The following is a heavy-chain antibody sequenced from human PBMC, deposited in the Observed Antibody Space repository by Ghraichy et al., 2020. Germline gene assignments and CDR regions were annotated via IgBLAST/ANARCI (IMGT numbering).Heavy chain of an antibody. Sequence: ASVKVSCKTSGYTFTSYDINWVRQASGQGLEWMGWMNAHTGNTGYAQKFEGRVTMTRSTSTSTAYMELGSLSAEDTVLYYCVRSYGQLWLPLDYWGQGTLVTVSS. CDR1: GYTFTSYD. CDR3: VRSYGQLWLPLDY. CDR2: MNAHTGNT. V-gene: IGHV1-8*01. D-gene: IGHD5-18*01. J-gene: IGHJ4*02.